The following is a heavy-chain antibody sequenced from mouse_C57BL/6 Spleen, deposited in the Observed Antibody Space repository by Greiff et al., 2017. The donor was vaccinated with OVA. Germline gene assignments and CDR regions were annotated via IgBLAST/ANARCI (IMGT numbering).Heavy chain of an antibody. J-gene: IGHJ2*01. V-gene: IGHV1-52*01. CDR2: IDPSDSET. CDR3: ARKGLRHYFDY. D-gene: IGHD2-4*01. CDR1: GYTFTSYW. Sequence: QVQLQQPGAELVRPGSSVKLSCKASGYTFTSYWMHWVKQRPIQGLEWIGNIDPSDSETHYNQKFKDKATLTVDKSSSTAYMQLSSLTSEDSAVYYCARKGLRHYFDYWGQGTTLTVSS.